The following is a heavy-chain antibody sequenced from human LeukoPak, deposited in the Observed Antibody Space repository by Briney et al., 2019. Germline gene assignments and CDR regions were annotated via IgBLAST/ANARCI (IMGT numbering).Heavy chain of an antibody. CDR1: GFSFNNYW. CDR3: ARDYDFWSGYLDY. Sequence: GRSLRLSCAVSGFSFNNYWMSWVRQAPGKGLEWVANIKQDGSEKYYVDSVKGRFSISRDNAKNSLYLQMNSLRAEDTAVYYCARDYDFWSGYLDYWGQGTLVTVSS. J-gene: IGHJ4*02. V-gene: IGHV3-7*05. CDR2: IKQDGSEK. D-gene: IGHD3-3*01.